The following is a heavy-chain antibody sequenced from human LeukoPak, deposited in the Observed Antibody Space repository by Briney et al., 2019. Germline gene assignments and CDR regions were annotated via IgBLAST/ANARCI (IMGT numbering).Heavy chain of an antibody. V-gene: IGHV4-34*01. Sequence: SETLSLTCAVYGGSFSGYYWSWIRQPPGKGLEWIGEINHSGSTNYNPSLKSRDTISVDTSKNQFSLKLSSVTAADTAVYYCTTYTSIVGAMKGWFDPWGQGTLVTVSS. CDR1: GGSFSGYY. CDR3: TTYTSIVGAMKGWFDP. D-gene: IGHD1-26*01. CDR2: INHSGST. J-gene: IGHJ5*02.